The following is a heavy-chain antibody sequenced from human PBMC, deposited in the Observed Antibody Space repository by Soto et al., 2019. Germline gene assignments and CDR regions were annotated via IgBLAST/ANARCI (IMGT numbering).Heavy chain of an antibody. V-gene: IGHV4-61*08. CDR3: ARDWELRRMDV. D-gene: IGHD1-7*01. CDR1: GGSVSIGDYS. J-gene: IGHJ6*02. CDR2: IFYTGNT. Sequence: PSETLSLTCTVSGGSVSIGDYSWTWIRQPPGKGLEWIGYIFYTGNTNYSPSLKSRVTMSVDRSRNQFSLRLSSVTAADTAVYYCARDWELRRMDVWGQGTTVTVS.